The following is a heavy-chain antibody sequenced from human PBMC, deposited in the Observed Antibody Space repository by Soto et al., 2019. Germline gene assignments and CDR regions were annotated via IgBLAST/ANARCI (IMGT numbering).Heavy chain of an antibody. J-gene: IGHJ6*02. Sequence: QVQLQQWGAGLLKPSETLSLTCAVYGGSFSGYYWSWTRQPPGKGLEWIGEINHSGSTNYNPSLKSRVTISVDTSKNQFSLKLSSVTAADTAVYYWARGDEVLTGYPGDYGMDVWGQGTTVTVSS. D-gene: IGHD3-9*01. CDR1: GGSFSGYY. CDR2: INHSGST. V-gene: IGHV4-34*01. CDR3: ARGDEVLTGYPGDYGMDV.